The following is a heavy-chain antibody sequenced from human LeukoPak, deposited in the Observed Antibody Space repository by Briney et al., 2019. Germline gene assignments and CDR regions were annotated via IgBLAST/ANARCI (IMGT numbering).Heavy chain of an antibody. V-gene: IGHV3-49*04. J-gene: IGHJ4*02. CDR2: IRSKAYGGTT. Sequence: GGSLRLSCAASGFTFSSYWMSWVRQAPGKGLEWVGFIRSKAYGGTTEYAASVKGRFTISRDDSKSIAYLQMNSLKTEDTAVYYCTSTYDSSGYSDYWGQGTLVTVSS. CDR1: GFTFSSYW. CDR3: TSTYDSSGYSDY. D-gene: IGHD3-22*01.